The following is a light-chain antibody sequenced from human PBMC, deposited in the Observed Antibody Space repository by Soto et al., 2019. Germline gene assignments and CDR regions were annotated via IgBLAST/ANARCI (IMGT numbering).Light chain of an antibody. Sequence: VLTQSPATLSLSPGERGTLSCRASQSVGSSLAWYQHKPGQAPRLLIYDASSRAAGTPARFSGSGSGTDSTLTISSLEPEDFAVYFCQQRINWPLFTFGPGTKVHIK. CDR1: QSVGSS. J-gene: IGKJ3*01. CDR2: DAS. V-gene: IGKV3-11*01. CDR3: QQRINWPLFT.